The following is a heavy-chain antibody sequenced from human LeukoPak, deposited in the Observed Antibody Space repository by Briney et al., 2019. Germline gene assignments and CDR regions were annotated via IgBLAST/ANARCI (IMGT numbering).Heavy chain of an antibody. J-gene: IGHJ6*02. V-gene: IGHV4-59*12. CDR3: ARKNYDILTGYPPPYYYYYGMDV. Sequence: SETLSLTCTVSGGSISSYYWSWIRQPPGKGLEWIGYIYYSGSTNYNPSLKSRVTISVDTSKNQFSLKLSSVTAADTAVYYCARKNYDILTGYPPPYYYYYGMDVWGQGTTVTVSS. D-gene: IGHD3-9*01. CDR1: GGSISSYY. CDR2: IYYSGST.